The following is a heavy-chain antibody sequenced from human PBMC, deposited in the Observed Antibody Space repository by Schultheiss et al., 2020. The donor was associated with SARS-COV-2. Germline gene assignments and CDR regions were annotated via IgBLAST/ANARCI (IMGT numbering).Heavy chain of an antibody. Sequence: SQTLSLTCAVYGGSFSGYYWSWIRQPPGKGLEWIGEINHSGSTNYNPSLKSRVTISVDTSKNQFSLKLSSVTAADTAVYYCARESLLSYYRFFDYWGQGTLVTVSS. CDR3: ARESLLSYYRFFDY. D-gene: IGHD3-3*02. J-gene: IGHJ4*02. CDR1: GGSFSGYY. CDR2: INHSGST. V-gene: IGHV4-34*01.